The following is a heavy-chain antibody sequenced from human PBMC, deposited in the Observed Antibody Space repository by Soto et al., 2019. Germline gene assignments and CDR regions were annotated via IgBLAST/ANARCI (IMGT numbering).Heavy chain of an antibody. J-gene: IGHJ4*02. D-gene: IGHD5-18*01. CDR1: GGSISSYY. V-gene: IGHV4-59*01. Sequence: QVQLQESGPGLVKPSETLSLTCTVSGGSISSYYWSWIRQPPGKGLEWIGSIYSSGSTNYNPSLTRRAPXSXDXXKNQFSLTLSSVTAPDTAVYYCARGRIQLWYPFDYWGQGTLVTVSS. CDR3: ARGRIQLWYPFDY. CDR2: IYSSGST.